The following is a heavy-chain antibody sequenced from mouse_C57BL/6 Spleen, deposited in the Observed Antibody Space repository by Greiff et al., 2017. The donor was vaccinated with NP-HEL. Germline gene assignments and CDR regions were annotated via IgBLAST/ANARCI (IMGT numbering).Heavy chain of an antibody. D-gene: IGHD2-4*01. J-gene: IGHJ1*03. CDR3: ARSHYDYDKYFDV. CDR2: IDPANGNT. Sequence: EVQRVESVAELVRPGASVKLSCTASGFNIKNTYMHWVKQRPEQGLEWIGRIDPANGNTKYAPKFQGKATITADTSSNTAYLQLSSLTSEDTAIYYCARSHYDYDKYFDVWGTGTTVTVSS. CDR1: GFNIKNTY. V-gene: IGHV14-3*01.